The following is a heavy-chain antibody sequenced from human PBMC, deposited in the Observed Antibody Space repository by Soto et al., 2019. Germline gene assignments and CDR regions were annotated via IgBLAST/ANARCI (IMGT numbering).Heavy chain of an antibody. J-gene: IGHJ4*03. CDR3: GRDPRYGGWSYFDY. CDR1: GYTFTSNG. Sequence: ASVKASCKASGYTFTSNGISWVRQAPGQGLEWMGWISAYNGKTNYAQKLQGRVTMTTGTGTNTAYMEKRSLRSDATAVYDCGRDPRYGGWSYFDYWGQGTMVTVSS. D-gene: IGHD4-17*01. V-gene: IGHV1-18*04. CDR2: ISAYNGKT.